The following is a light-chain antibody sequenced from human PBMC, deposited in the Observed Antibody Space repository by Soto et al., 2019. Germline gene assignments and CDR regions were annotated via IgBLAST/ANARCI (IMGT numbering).Light chain of an antibody. CDR3: QQYYNNPRT. CDR1: QGISSY. J-gene: IGKJ1*01. V-gene: IGKV1-8*01. Sequence: ALRMTQSPSSFSASTGDRVTVTCRASQGISSYLAWYQQKPGKAPKLLIYAASTLQSGVPSRFSGSGSGTEFTLTISCLQSEDFATYYCQQYYNNPRTFGQGTKVEIK. CDR2: AAS.